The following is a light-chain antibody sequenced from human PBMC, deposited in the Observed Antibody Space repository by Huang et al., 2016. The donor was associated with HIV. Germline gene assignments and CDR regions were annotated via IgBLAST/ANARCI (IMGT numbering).Light chain of an antibody. J-gene: IGKJ3*01. CDR3: QQRSNWPLFT. CDR1: QSVSIS. Sequence: EIVLTQSPATLSLSPGERATLSCKASQSVSISLAWYQQKPGQAPRLRIYDTSNRATGIPARFSGSESGTDFTLTISSLEPEDFAVYYCQQRSNWPLFTFGPGTKVDIK. CDR2: DTS. V-gene: IGKV3-11*01.